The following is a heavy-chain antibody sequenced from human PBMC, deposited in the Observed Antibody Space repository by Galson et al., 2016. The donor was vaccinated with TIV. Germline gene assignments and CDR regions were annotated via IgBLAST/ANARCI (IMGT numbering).Heavy chain of an antibody. CDR2: IDPGADTT. D-gene: IGHD2-15*01. CDR1: GYTFTRYY. J-gene: IGHJ4*02. Sequence: SVKVSCKASGYTFTRYYMHWVRQAPGQGLEWMGVIDPGADTTTYAQKFQARVTMTRDTSTSTVYMGLSSLRSDDTAVYYCATFSGASGTFDYWGQGALVTVSS. CDR3: ATFSGASGTFDY. V-gene: IGHV1-46*01.